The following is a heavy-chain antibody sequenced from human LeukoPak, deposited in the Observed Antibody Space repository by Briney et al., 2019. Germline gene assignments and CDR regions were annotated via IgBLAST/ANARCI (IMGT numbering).Heavy chain of an antibody. J-gene: IGHJ4*02. V-gene: IGHV3-7*01. Sequence: GSLRLSCAASGFTFSSYWMSWVRQPPGKGLEWVANIKQDGSEKYYVDSVKGRFTISRDNAKNSLYLQMNSLRAEDTAVYYCASLGYCSSTSCHYFDYWGQGTLVTVSS. CDR1: GFTFSSYW. CDR2: IKQDGSEK. D-gene: IGHD2-2*01. CDR3: ASLGYCSSTSCHYFDY.